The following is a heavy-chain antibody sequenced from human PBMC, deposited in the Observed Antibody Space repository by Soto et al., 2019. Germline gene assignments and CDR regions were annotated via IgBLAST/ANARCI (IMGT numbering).Heavy chain of an antibody. V-gene: IGHV2-70*13. CDR3: ARMVAAGMYYYYSMDV. Sequence: PTLVNPTQTLTLTCTFSGFSLSTVGMCASWIRQPPGKALEWLAVIDWSGDKYYSTSLKTRLTISEDTSKNQVVLTMTNMDPVDTATYYCARMVAAGMYYYYSMDVWGQGTTVTVSS. CDR1: GFSLSTVGMC. CDR2: IDWSGDK. J-gene: IGHJ6*02. D-gene: IGHD2-15*01.